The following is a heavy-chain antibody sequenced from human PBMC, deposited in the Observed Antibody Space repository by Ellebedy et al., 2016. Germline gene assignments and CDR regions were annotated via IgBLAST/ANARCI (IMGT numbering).Heavy chain of an antibody. CDR2: ISAYNGNT. J-gene: IGHJ5*02. CDR1: GYTFTSYG. V-gene: IGHV1-18*01. CDR3: ARPEMGYYQT. D-gene: IGHD2-15*01. Sequence: ASVKVSCKASGYTFTSYGISWVRQAPGQGLEWMGWISAYNGNTNYAQKFQGRVTITRDTSASTAYMELSSLRSEDTAVYYCARPEMGYYQTWGQGTLVTVSS.